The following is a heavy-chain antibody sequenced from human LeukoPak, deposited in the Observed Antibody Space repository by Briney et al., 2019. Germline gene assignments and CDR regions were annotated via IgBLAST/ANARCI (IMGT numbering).Heavy chain of an antibody. J-gene: IGHJ6*02. CDR1: GFTFSSYS. CDR3: AGSIVVVPAALADYYYGMDV. CDR2: ISSSSSYI. Sequence: GGSLRLSCAASGFTFSSYSMNWVRQAPGKGLEWVSSISSSSSYIYYADSVKGRFTISRDNAKNSLYLQMNSLRAEDTAVYYCAGSIVVVPAALADYYYGMDVWGQGTTVTVSS. D-gene: IGHD2-2*01. V-gene: IGHV3-21*01.